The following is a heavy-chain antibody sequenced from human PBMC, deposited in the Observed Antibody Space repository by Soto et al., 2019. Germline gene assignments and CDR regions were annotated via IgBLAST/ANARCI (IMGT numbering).Heavy chain of an antibody. CDR1: SGSISSYY. D-gene: IGHD3-16*01. Sequence: PSETLSLTCTVSSGSISSYYWSWIRQPPGKGLEWIGYIYYSGSTNYNPSLKSRVTMSVDTSENQFSLRVSPVTAADTAVYYCARIRGLGEVSPYFDHWGQGAQVTVSS. J-gene: IGHJ4*02. V-gene: IGHV4-59*01. CDR3: ARIRGLGEVSPYFDH. CDR2: IYYSGST.